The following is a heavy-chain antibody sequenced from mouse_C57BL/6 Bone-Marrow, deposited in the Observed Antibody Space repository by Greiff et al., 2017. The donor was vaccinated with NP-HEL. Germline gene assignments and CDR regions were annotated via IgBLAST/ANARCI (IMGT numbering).Heavy chain of an antibody. Sequence: VQLKESGGDLVKPGGSLKLSCAASGFTFSSYGMSWVRQTPDKRLEWVATISSGGSYTYYPDSVKGRFTISRDNAKNTLYLQMSSLKSEYTAMYYCARFNYDPYYYAMDYWGQGTSVTVSS. J-gene: IGHJ4*01. V-gene: IGHV5-6*01. CDR2: ISSGGSYT. D-gene: IGHD2-4*01. CDR3: ARFNYDPYYYAMDY. CDR1: GFTFSSYG.